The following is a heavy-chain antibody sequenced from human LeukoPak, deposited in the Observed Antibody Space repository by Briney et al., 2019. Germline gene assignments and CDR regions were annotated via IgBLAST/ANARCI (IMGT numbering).Heavy chain of an antibody. V-gene: IGHV1-8*01. D-gene: IGHD3-16*02. Sequence: ASVTVSCKSSVYTFTSCDINWVRQAAGQGLEWRGWMNPTSGNTGYAQKFQGRVTMTSNTSISTAYMELSSLRSEATAVYYCARGRLPYDYVWGSYRDRQLAFDIWGQGTMVTVSS. CDR3: ARGRLPYDYVWGSYRDRQLAFDI. CDR2: MNPTSGNT. CDR1: VYTFTSCD. J-gene: IGHJ3*02.